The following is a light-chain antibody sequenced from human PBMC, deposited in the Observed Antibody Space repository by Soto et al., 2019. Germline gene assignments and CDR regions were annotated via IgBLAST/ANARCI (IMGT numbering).Light chain of an antibody. V-gene: IGKV3-20*01. CDR2: AS. Sequence: EIVLTQSPGTLSLSPGERATLSCRASQSVSDMYLAWYQQKPGQAPRLLLYASNRATGIPDRFSGSGSGTDVPLTISRLEPDDFAVYYCQHYGTSALFGPGTKVEIK. J-gene: IGKJ3*01. CDR3: QHYGTSAL. CDR1: QSVSDMY.